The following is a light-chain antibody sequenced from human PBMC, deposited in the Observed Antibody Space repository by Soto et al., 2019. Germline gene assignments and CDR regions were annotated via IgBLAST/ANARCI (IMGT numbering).Light chain of an antibody. J-gene: IGKJ5*01. CDR2: DAS. CDR3: QQRSNWPPIT. Sequence: ELVLTQSPGTQSLSPGQRDTLSCRASQSVSSYLAWYQQKPGQAPRLLIYDASNRATGIPARFSGSGSGTDFTLTISSLEPEDFAVYYCQQRSNWPPITFGQGTRLEI. V-gene: IGKV3-11*01. CDR1: QSVSSY.